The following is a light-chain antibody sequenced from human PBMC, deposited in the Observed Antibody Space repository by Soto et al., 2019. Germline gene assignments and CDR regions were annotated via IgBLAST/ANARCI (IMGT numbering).Light chain of an antibody. CDR1: QSVSSSY. CDR2: GTS. J-gene: IGKJ1*01. V-gene: IGKV3-20*01. Sequence: EIVLTQSPGTLSLSPGERATLSCRASQSVSSSYLAWYQQQPGQAPRLLIYGTSSRATGIPDRFSGSGSGTDFTLTISRLEPEDFAVYYGQQYDIPPRTCGQGTKVEIK. CDR3: QQYDIPPRT.